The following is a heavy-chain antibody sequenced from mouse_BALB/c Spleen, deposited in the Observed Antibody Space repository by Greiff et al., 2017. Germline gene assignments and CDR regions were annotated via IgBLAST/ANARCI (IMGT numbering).Heavy chain of an antibody. CDR3: ARKGGYGYAMDY. J-gene: IGHJ4*01. Sequence: VKVVESGPGLVQPSQSLSITCTVSGFSLTSYGVHWVRQSPGKGLEWLGVIWSGGSTDYNAAFISRLSISKDNSKSQVFFKMNSLQANDTAIYYCARKGGYGYAMDYWGQGTSVTVSS. D-gene: IGHD2-10*02. CDR2: IWSGGST. CDR1: GFSLTSYG. V-gene: IGHV2-2*02.